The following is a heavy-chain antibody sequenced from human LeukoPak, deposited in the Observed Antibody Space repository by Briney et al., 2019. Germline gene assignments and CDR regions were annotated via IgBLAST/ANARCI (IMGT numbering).Heavy chain of an antibody. V-gene: IGHV1-46*01. Sequence: ASVKVSCKASGYSFTGYLISWVRQVPGQGLEWMGKINPSGGSTTYAQKFQGRVTMTRDTSTSTVYMALSSLRFEDTAVYYCAREGGLLWFGELMPFDYWGQGTLVTVSS. CDR2: INPSGGST. CDR3: AREGGLLWFGELMPFDY. J-gene: IGHJ4*02. D-gene: IGHD3-10*01. CDR1: GYSFTGYL.